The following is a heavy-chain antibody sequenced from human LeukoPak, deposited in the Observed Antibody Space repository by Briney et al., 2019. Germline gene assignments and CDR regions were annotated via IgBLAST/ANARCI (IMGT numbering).Heavy chain of an antibody. V-gene: IGHV4-59*01. CDR3: ARVLWLPGYYYYYYMDV. D-gene: IGHD5-18*01. J-gene: IGHJ6*03. CDR1: GGSISNYY. CDR2: IFYSGST. Sequence: SETLSLTCTVSGGSISNYYWSWIRQPPGKGLEWIGYIFYSGSTNYNPSLESRVTMSVDTSKNQFSLKLISVTAADTAVYFCARVLWLPGYYYYYYMDVWGKGTTVTVSS.